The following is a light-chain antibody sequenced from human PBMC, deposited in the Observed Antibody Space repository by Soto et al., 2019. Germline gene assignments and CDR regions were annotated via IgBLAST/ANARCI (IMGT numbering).Light chain of an antibody. CDR1: QGISQY. Sequence: DIHLTQSPSLLSASLVDRVTITCLASQGISQYVSWYQQKPGKAPRLLIYAATVLQGGVPSRFSGTGSATEFTLTISSLQPDDFATYYCQQYNSYSLTFGGGTKVDI. CDR2: AAT. J-gene: IGKJ4*01. V-gene: IGKV1-9*01. CDR3: QQYNSYSLT.